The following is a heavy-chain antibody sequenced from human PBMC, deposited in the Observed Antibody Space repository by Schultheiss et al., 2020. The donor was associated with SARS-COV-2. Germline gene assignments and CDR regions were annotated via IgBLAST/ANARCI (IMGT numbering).Heavy chain of an antibody. CDR1: GFTFSSYE. Sequence: GGSLRLSCAASGFTFSSYEMNWVRQAPGKGLEWVSYISSSGSTIYYADSVKGRFTISRDNAKNSLYLQMNSLRAEDTAVYYCARDRHGVYYGSGGGFDYWGQGTLVTVSS. CDR3: ARDRHGVYYGSGGGFDY. V-gene: IGHV3-48*03. D-gene: IGHD3-10*01. J-gene: IGHJ4*02. CDR2: ISSSGSTI.